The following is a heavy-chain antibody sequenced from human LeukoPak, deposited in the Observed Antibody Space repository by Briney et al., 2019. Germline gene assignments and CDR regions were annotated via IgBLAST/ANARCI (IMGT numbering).Heavy chain of an antibody. Sequence: GESLKISCKGSGYSFTSYWIGWVRQMPGKGLDWMGIIYPGDFDTRYSPSFQGQVTISADKSISTAYLQWSSLKASDTAMYYCARPVDYDSSGYYPGYFGYWGQGTLVTVSS. CDR1: GYSFTSYW. V-gene: IGHV5-51*01. CDR3: ARPVDYDSSGYYPGYFGY. J-gene: IGHJ4*02. D-gene: IGHD3-22*01. CDR2: IYPGDFDT.